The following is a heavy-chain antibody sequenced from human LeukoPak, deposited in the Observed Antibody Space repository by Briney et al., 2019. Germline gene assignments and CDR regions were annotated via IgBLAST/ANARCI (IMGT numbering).Heavy chain of an antibody. Sequence: ASVTVSCKASGYTFTSYDINWVRQATGQGLEWMGWMNPNSGNTGYAQKFQGRVTMTRNTSISTAYMELSSLRSEDTAVYYCARGGTPYGDYGMDVWGKGTTVTTSS. CDR3: ARGGTPYGDYGMDV. CDR2: MNPNSGNT. CDR1: GYTFTSYD. D-gene: IGHD4-17*01. V-gene: IGHV1-8*01. J-gene: IGHJ6*04.